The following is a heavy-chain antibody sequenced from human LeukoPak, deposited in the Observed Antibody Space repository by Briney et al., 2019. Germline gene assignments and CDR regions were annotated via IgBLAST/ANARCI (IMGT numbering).Heavy chain of an antibody. V-gene: IGHV1-18*01. CDR1: GYTFTSYG. CDR3: ARWGRANTYYDYVWGSYRPAFWY. J-gene: IGHJ4*02. CDR2: ISAYNGNT. D-gene: IGHD3-16*02. Sequence: ASVKFSCKACGYTFTSYGISWVRQAPGQGLEWMGWISAYNGNTNYAQKFQGRVTMTRDTSTSTVYMELSSLRSEDTAVYYCARWGRANTYYDYVWGSYRPAFWYWGQGTLVTVSS.